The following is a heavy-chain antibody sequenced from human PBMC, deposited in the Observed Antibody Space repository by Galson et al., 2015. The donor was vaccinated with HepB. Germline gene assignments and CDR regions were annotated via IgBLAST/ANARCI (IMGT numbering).Heavy chain of an antibody. D-gene: IGHD3-22*01. V-gene: IGHV3-21*01. CDR3: ARGEGTAYSYGGSRYKGFDN. CDR1: GFSLSDYC. J-gene: IGHJ4*02. Sequence: SLRLSCAASGFSLSDYCMNWVRQAPGQGLEWVSSISGNSGFIFYADSVKGRFTISRDNAQKSLYLHMNSLRVDDTAVYYCARGEGTAYSYGGSRYKGFDNWGRGALVTVSS. CDR2: ISGNSGFI.